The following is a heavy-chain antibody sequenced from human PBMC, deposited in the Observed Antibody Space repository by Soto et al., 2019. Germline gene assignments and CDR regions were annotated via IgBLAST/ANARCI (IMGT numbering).Heavy chain of an antibody. V-gene: IGHV3-7*05. CDR3: AGPGIAAAYFDY. CDR1: GFTFSSYW. Sequence: GGSLRLSCAASGFTFSSYWMSWFRQAPGKGLEWVANIKQDGSEKYYVDSVRGRFTISRDNAKNSLYLQMNSLRAEDTAVYYCAGPGIAAAYFDYWGQGTLVTVSS. D-gene: IGHD6-13*01. CDR2: IKQDGSEK. J-gene: IGHJ4*02.